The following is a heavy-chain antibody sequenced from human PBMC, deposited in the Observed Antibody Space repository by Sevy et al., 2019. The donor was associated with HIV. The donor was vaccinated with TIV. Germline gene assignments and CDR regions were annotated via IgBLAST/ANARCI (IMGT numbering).Heavy chain of an antibody. CDR2: ISSSGSTI. Sequence: GGSLRLSCAASGFTFSDYYMSWIRQAPGKGLEWVSYISSSGSTIYYADSVTGRFTISRDNAKNSLYLQMNSLRAEDTAVYDCARDWDDYGDYDYWGQGTLVTVSS. CDR3: ARDWDDYGDYDY. J-gene: IGHJ4*02. CDR1: GFTFSDYY. D-gene: IGHD4-17*01. V-gene: IGHV3-11*01.